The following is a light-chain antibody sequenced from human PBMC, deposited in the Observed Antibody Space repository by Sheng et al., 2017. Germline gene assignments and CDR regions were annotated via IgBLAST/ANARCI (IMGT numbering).Light chain of an antibody. CDR2: GKN. CDR1: SLRRYY. J-gene: IGLJ1*01. CDR3: HCRDSSGDLFV. V-gene: IGLV3-19*01. Sequence: SSELTQDPAVSVALGQTVRITCQGDSLRRYYASWYQQKPGQAPVLVIYGKNNRPSGIPDRVSGSSSGNTASLTITGAQAEDEADYYCHCRDSSGDLFVFGTGTKVTVL.